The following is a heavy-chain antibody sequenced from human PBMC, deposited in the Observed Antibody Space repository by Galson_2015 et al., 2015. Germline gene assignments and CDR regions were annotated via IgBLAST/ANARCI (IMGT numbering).Heavy chain of an antibody. Sequence: CAISGDSVASKSATWDWIRQSPSRGLEWLGRTYLRSRWYYDYAESVKGRITISPDTSKNQFSLQLNSVTPEDTAVYYCARECWRRDGYEYVDTWGQGTLVTVSS. J-gene: IGHJ4*02. V-gene: IGHV6-1*01. D-gene: IGHD5-24*01. CDR1: GDSVASKSAT. CDR2: TYLRSRWYY. CDR3: ARECWRRDGYEYVDT.